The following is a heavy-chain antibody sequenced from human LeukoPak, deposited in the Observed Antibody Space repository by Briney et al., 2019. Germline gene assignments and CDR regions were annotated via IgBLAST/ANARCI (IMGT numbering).Heavy chain of an antibody. V-gene: IGHV4-34*01. CDR2: INHSGST. CDR1: GRSFSGYY. Sequence: PSETLSLTCAVYGRSFSGYYWSWIRQPPGKGLEWIGEINHSGSTNYNPSLKSRVTISVDTSKNQFSLKLSSVAAADTAVYYCARGYSYADYWGQGTLVTVSS. D-gene: IGHD5-18*01. J-gene: IGHJ4*02. CDR3: ARGYSYADY.